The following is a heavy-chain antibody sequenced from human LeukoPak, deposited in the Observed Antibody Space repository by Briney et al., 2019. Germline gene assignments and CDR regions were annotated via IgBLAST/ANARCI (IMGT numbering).Heavy chain of an antibody. CDR3: KSGGAAPGSFDN. J-gene: IGHJ4*02. D-gene: IGHD6-13*01. CDR1: GFTFSDCW. V-gene: IGHV3-7*01. CDR2: IKYDGDEE. Sequence: GGSLRLSCAASGFTFSDCWMSWMRQAPGKGLEWVANIKYDGDEEYYVDSVKGRFTISRDNAKSSLYLQLNSLRVEDTAVYYCKSGGAAPGSFDNWGQGTLVTVSP.